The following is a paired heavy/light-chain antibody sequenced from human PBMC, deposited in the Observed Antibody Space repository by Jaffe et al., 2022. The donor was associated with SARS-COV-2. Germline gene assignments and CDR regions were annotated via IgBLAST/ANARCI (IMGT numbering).Light chain of an antibody. CDR2: GVT. Sequence: QSALTQPASVSGSPGQSITISCIGTSSDVGGYDHVSWYQQHPGKAPKLMIYGVTNRPSGVSNRFSGSKSGNTASLTISGLQAEDEADYYCSSYRSASRVFGGGTKLTVL. V-gene: IGLV2-14*01. CDR1: SSDVGGYDH. J-gene: IGLJ2*01. CDR3: SSYRSASRV.
Heavy chain of an antibody. J-gene: IGHJ6*03. V-gene: IGHV3-7*01. D-gene: IGHD3-10*01. CDR2: IKPDESEK. Sequence: EVQLVESGGGLVQPGGSLRLSCAASGFTFSNYWMSWARQAPGKGPEWVANIKPDESEKFYVDSVKGRFTISRDNAKNSLYLQMNSVTVEDTAVYYCARDFGYHYMDVWGKGTTVTVSS. CDR1: GFTFSNYW. CDR3: ARDFGYHYMDV.